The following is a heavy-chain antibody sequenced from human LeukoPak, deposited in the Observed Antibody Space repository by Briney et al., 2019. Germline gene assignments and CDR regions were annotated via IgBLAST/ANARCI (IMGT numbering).Heavy chain of an antibody. CDR3: ARRHFDY. J-gene: IGHJ4*02. Sequence: GGSLRLSCAASGFTLSSYWMSWVRQAPGKGLEWVANIKQDGSEKYYVDSVKGRFTISRDNAKNSLYLQMNSLRAEDTAVYYCARRHFDYWGQGTLVTVSS. V-gene: IGHV3-7*01. CDR2: IKQDGSEK. CDR1: GFTLSSYW.